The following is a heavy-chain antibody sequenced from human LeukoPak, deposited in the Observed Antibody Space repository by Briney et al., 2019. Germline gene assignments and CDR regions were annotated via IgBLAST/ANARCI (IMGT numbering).Heavy chain of an antibody. D-gene: IGHD1-26*01. V-gene: IGHV3-64*01. CDR1: GFTFSSYA. CDR3: ARDKGVGATNETPPFYYYMDV. Sequence: GGSLRLSCAASGFTFSSYAMHWVRQAPGKGLEYVSAISSNGGSTYYANTVKGRFTISRDNSKNTLYLQMGSLRAEDMAVYYCARDKGVGATNETPPFYYYMDVWGKGTTVTVSS. J-gene: IGHJ6*03. CDR2: ISSNGGST.